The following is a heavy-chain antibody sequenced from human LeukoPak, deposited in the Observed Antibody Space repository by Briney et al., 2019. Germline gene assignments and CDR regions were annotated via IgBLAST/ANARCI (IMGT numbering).Heavy chain of an antibody. J-gene: IGHJ3*02. Sequence: GGSLRLSCAASGLAFSAYWMSWVRQAPGMGLEWVANINQGGNQDAYVASVRGRFTVSRDNAKNSLYLQMNSLRAEDTAVYYCARDPYDGGGYGAFDIWGRGTMVTVSS. CDR1: GLAFSAYW. CDR2: INQGGNQD. CDR3: ARDPYDGGGYGAFDI. D-gene: IGHD3-22*01. V-gene: IGHV3-7*01.